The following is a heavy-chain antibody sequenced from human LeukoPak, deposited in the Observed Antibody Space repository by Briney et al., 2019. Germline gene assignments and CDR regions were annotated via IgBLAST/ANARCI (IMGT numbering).Heavy chain of an antibody. D-gene: IGHD1-26*01. Sequence: PGGSLRLSCEASGFTFTTYGMHWVRQAPGKGLEWVAVISYDGSNKYYADSVKGRFTISRDNSKNTLYLQMNSLRAEDTAVYYCAKDIRGGSYLGYFDYWGQGTLVTVSS. CDR1: GFTFTTYG. CDR2: ISYDGSNK. J-gene: IGHJ4*02. CDR3: AKDIRGGSYLGYFDY. V-gene: IGHV3-30*18.